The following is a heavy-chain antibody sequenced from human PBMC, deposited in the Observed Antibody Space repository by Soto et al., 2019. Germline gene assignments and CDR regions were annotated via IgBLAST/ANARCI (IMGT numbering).Heavy chain of an antibody. D-gene: IGHD1-1*01. CDR1: GFTFSSYA. V-gene: IGHV3-23*01. CDR3: AKPRYNWNLDAFDI. CDR2: ISNIGGST. Sequence: EVQLLESGGGLVQPGGSLRLSCAASGFTFSSYAMSWVRQAPGKGLEWVSAISNIGGSTYYADSVKGRFTMSRDNSKNSLYLQMNTLRAEDTAVYYCAKPRYNWNLDAFDIWGQGTMVTVSS. J-gene: IGHJ3*02.